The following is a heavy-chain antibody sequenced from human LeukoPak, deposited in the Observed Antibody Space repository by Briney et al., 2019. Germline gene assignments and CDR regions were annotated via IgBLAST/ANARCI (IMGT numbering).Heavy chain of an antibody. J-gene: IGHJ4*02. CDR3: ARDPSMIRGENTPYFDY. CDR2: IIPIFGTA. CDR1: GGTFSSYA. D-gene: IGHD3-10*01. V-gene: IGHV1-69*01. Sequence: SVKVSCKASGGTFSSYAFSWVRQAPGQGLEWMGGIIPIFGTAAYYHTFQGRVTITADESTRTGYMELNSLRSEDTAVYYCARDPSMIRGENTPYFDYWGQGTLVTVSS.